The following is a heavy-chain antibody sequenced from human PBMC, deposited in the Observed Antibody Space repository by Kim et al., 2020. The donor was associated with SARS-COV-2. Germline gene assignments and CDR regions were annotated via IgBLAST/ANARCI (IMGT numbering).Heavy chain of an antibody. V-gene: IGHV3-23*01. CDR1: GFTFSSYA. J-gene: IGHJ4*02. CDR3: ATEPATRIMITFGGVTV. D-gene: IGHD3-16*01. Sequence: GGSLRLSCAASGFTFSSYAMSWVRQAPGKGLEWVSAISGSGGSTYYADSVKGRFTISRDNSKNTLYLQMNSLRAEDTAVYYCATEPATRIMITFGGVTVWGQGTLVTVSS. CDR2: ISGSGGST.